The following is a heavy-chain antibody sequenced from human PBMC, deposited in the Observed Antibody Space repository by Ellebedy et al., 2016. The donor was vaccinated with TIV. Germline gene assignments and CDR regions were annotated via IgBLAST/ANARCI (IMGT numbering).Heavy chain of an antibody. CDR1: GFTFSSYA. CDR2: ISYDGSNK. V-gene: IGHV3-30*14. CDR3: VKDAPSPRPGDY. Sequence: GESLKISCAASGFTFSSYAMQWVRQAPGKGLEWVAVISYDGSNKYYVDSVKGRFTIYRDHVDNTVYLHMSSLTAEDLAVYYCVKDAPSPRPGDYWGQGTLVTVSS. D-gene: IGHD6-6*01. J-gene: IGHJ4*02.